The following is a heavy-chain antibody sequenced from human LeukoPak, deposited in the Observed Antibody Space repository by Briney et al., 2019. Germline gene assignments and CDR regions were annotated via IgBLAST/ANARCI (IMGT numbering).Heavy chain of an antibody. CDR1: GFSLSNSA. J-gene: IGHJ4*02. D-gene: IGHD5-12*01. CDR3: AKGAYDYIEMGYFDY. V-gene: IGHV3-23*01. CDR2: IIASSGST. Sequence: PGGSLRLSCAASGFSLSNSAMSWVRQAPGKGLEWVSLIIASSGSTFYADSVKGRFTISRDTSKNTLYLQMNSLRAEDTAVYYCAKGAYDYIEMGYFDYWGQGTLVTVSS.